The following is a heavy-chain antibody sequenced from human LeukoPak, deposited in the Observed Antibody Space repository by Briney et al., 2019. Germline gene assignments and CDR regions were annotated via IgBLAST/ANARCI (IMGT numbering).Heavy chain of an antibody. J-gene: IGHJ4*02. V-gene: IGHV3-7*01. Sequence: PGGSLRLSCAASGFTFSNAWMSWVRQAPGKGLGSVANINQDSSERYYLDSVKGRFTISRDNTKSSLFLQMNSLRVEDTGIYYCATDLNWVAYWGQGARVTVSS. CDR1: GFTFSNAW. CDR3: ATDLNWVAY. CDR2: INQDSSER. D-gene: IGHD3-16*01.